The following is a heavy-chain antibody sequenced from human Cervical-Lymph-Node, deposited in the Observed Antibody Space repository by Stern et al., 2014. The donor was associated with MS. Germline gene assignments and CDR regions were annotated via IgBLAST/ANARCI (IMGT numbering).Heavy chain of an antibody. D-gene: IGHD3-9*01. Sequence: VHLVESGGRAFQPGRPLTLSCAASGFTFSSYGMHRVRQPPGNALDWVAVRWYDGRNKYCAGSVKGRFTISRDNSKNTLYLQMNSLRAEDTAVYYCARDWRLRYFDYWGQGTLVTVSS. CDR3: ARDWRLRYFDY. J-gene: IGHJ4*02. CDR1: GFTFSSYG. V-gene: IGHV3-33*01. CDR2: RWYDGRNK.